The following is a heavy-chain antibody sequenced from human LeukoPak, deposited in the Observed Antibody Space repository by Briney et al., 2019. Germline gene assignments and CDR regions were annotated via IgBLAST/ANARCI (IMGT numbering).Heavy chain of an antibody. CDR1: GGTFSSYA. Sequence: GASVKVSCKASGGTFSSYAISWVRQAPGQGLEWMGRIIPILGIANYAQKFQGRVTITADKSTSTAYMELSSLRSEDTAVYYCARKKYSSSSEAFDIWGQGTMVTVSS. V-gene: IGHV1-69*04. J-gene: IGHJ3*02. CDR2: IIPILGIA. CDR3: ARKKYSSSSEAFDI. D-gene: IGHD6-13*01.